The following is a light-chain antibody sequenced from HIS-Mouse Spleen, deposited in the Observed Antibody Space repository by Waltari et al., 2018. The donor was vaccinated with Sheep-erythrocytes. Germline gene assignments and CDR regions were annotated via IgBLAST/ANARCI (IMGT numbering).Light chain of an antibody. Sequence: QSALTQPASVSGSPGQSIPLSCPGTSSDVGSYTLVPWYQQHPGKAPKLMIYEGSKRPSGVSNRFSGSKSGNTASLTISGLQAEDEADYYCCSYAGSSTLVFGGGTKLTVL. J-gene: IGLJ2*01. CDR3: CSYAGSSTLV. CDR2: EGS. V-gene: IGLV2-23*01. CDR1: SSDVGSYTL.